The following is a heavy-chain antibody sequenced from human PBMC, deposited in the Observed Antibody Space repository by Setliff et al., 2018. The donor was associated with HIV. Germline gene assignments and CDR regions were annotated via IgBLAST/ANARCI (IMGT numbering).Heavy chain of an antibody. CDR1: GFTFTTYA. Sequence: KAGGSLRLSCAASGFTFTTYAMNWVRQAPGKGLEWVSSISSNGAYIFTADSVKGRFTISRDNAKNLVYLQMNSLRAEDTAVYYCARDLPLPVEMSASADYWGQGTLVTVSS. V-gene: IGHV3-21*01. CDR2: ISSNGAYI. J-gene: IGHJ4*02. CDR3: ARDLPLPVEMSASADY.